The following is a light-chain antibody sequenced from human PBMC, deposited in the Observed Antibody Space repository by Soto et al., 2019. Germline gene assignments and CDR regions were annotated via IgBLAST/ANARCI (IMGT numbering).Light chain of an antibody. J-gene: IGKJ5*01. CDR3: QQHSKWPIT. CDR2: GIS. CDR1: QSVDSN. Sequence: EIVMTQSPGTLSLSPGETATLSCRASQSVDSNYLAWYQQKPGQALRLLVYGISTRATDIPARFSGSGSGTEFTLTISSLQSEDFGIYYCQQHSKWPITFGQGTRLEIK. V-gene: IGKV3-15*01.